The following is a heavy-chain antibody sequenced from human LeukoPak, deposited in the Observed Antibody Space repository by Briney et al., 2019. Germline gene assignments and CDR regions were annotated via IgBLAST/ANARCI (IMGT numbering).Heavy chain of an antibody. CDR3: AKSYCDFSSVYYQTFDF. Sequence: GGSRRLSCAASGFTFSSYGMDWVRQAPGKGLEWVAFIRKDGSDKYYADSVKGRFTISRDNSKNTLYLQMNSLSAEDTAVYYCAKSYCDFSSVYYQTFDFWGKGTLVTVSS. D-gene: IGHD3-3*01. CDR2: IRKDGSDK. CDR1: GFTFSSYG. J-gene: IGHJ4*02. V-gene: IGHV3-30*02.